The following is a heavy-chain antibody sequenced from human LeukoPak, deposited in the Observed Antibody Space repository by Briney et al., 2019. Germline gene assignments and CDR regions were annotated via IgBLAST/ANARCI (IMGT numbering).Heavy chain of an antibody. D-gene: IGHD6-6*01. J-gene: IGHJ4*02. CDR1: GGSISSNSYY. V-gene: IGHV4-39*01. CDR2: ISYSGST. Sequence: SETLSLTCTVSGGSISSNSYYWGWIRQPPGKGLEWIGSISYSGSTYYNPSLKSRVIISVDTSKNQFSLKLSSVTAADTAVYYCARGLVSGSIAARQGLFDYWGQGTLVTVSS. CDR3: ARGLVSGSIAARQGLFDY.